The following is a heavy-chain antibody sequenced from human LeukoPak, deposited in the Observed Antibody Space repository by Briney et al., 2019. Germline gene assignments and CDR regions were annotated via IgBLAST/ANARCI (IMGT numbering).Heavy chain of an antibody. Sequence: ASVKVSCKASGYTFTSYGISWVRQAPGQGLEWMGWISAYNGNTNYAQKLQGRVTMTTDTSTSTAYMELRSLRSDDTAVYYCAREPQTTLQGSRYYYGMDVWGQGTTVTVSS. V-gene: IGHV1-18*01. CDR1: GYTFTSYG. CDR3: AREPQTTLQGSRYYYGMDV. D-gene: IGHD2/OR15-2a*01. CDR2: ISAYNGNT. J-gene: IGHJ6*02.